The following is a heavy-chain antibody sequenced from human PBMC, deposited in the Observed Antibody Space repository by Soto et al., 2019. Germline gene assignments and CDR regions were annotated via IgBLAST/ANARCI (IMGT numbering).Heavy chain of an antibody. V-gene: IGHV1-69*13. J-gene: IGHJ6*02. CDR2: IIPIFGTA. Sequence: SVKVSCKASGGTFSSYAISWVRQAPGQGLEWMGGIIPIFGTANYAQKFQGRVTITADESTSTAYMELSSLRSEDTAVYYCARVLFFSSSWYNYYGMDFWGQGTSVTVSS. CDR1: GGTFSSYA. D-gene: IGHD6-13*01. CDR3: ARVLFFSSSWYNYYGMDF.